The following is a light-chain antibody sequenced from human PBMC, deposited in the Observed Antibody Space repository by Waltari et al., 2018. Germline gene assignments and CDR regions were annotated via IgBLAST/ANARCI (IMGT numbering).Light chain of an antibody. CDR2: GNS. V-gene: IGLV1-40*01. CDR1: SSNIGAPYD. Sequence: QSVLTQPPSVSGAPGQRVTISCTGSSSNIGAPYDVHWYRQLPGTAPKPLIFGNSKRPSGFPDRFSGSKSGTSASLAITGLQAEDEADYYCQSYDSSLSGSDVVFGGGTKLTVL. CDR3: QSYDSSLSGSDVV. J-gene: IGLJ2*01.